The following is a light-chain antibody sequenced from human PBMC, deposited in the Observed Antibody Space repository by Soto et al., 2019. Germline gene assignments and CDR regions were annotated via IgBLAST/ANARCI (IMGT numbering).Light chain of an antibody. V-gene: IGKV4-1*01. CDR1: QSVLYSSNNKNY. Sequence: DIVMTQSPDSLAVSLGERATINCKSSQSVLYSSNNKNYFAWYQQKPGQPPKLLIYWASTRESGVPDRFSGSGSGTDFALTISSLQAEDVAVYYRQQYYSNPITFGQGTRLEIK. CDR2: WAS. CDR3: QQYYSNPIT. J-gene: IGKJ5*01.